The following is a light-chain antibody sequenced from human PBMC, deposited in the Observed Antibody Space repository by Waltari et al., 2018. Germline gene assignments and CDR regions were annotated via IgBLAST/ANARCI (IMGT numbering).Light chain of an antibody. Sequence: DIQMTQSPSSLSASVGDRVTIPCRASQSISRYLNWYQQKPGKAPKLLIYAASSLQSGVPSSFSVSGSGTDFTLTISSLQPEDFATYYCQQSYSTPLLTFGGGTKVEIK. CDR1: QSISRY. CDR2: AAS. CDR3: QQSYSTPLLT. V-gene: IGKV1-39*01. J-gene: IGKJ4*01.